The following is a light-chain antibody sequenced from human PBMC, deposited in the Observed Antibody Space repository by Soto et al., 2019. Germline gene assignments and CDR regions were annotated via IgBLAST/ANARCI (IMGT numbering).Light chain of an antibody. J-gene: IGKJ2*01. CDR2: DAS. Sequence: DIQMTQSPSTLSASVGAGVTITCRASQNSSVWLAWYQQRPGKAPKFLIYDASSLETGGPSRFSGSGSWTEFTLTRRSLQPDDFATYYCQQYDSSSPTFGQGTKLEIK. V-gene: IGKV1-5*01. CDR1: QNSSVW. CDR3: QQYDSSSPT.